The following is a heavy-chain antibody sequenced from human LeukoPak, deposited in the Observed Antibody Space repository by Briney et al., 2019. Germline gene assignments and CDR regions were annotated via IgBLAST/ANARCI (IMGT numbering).Heavy chain of an antibody. D-gene: IGHD3-10*01. CDR3: AKEDRLLWFGELLLY. V-gene: IGHV3-66*01. CDR2: IYSGGST. Sequence: GGSLRLSCAASEFSVGSNYMTWVRQAPGKGLEWVSLIYSGGSTYYADSVKGRFTISRDNSKNTLYLQMNSLRAEDTAVYYCAKEDRLLWFGELLLYWGQGTLVAVSS. CDR1: EFSVGSNY. J-gene: IGHJ4*02.